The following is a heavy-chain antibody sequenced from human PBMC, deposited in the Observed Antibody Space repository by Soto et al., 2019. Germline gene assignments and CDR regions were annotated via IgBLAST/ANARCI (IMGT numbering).Heavy chain of an antibody. V-gene: IGHV1-24*01. J-gene: IGHJ4*02. CDR3: ATSYYDFWSGSSMGPFDY. D-gene: IGHD3-3*01. Sequence: ASVKVSCKVSGYTLTELSMHWVRQAPGKGLEWMGGFDPEDGETIYAQKFQGRVTMTEDTSTDTAYMELSSLRSEDTAVYYCATSYYDFWSGSSMGPFDYWGQGTLVTVSS. CDR1: GYTLTELS. CDR2: FDPEDGET.